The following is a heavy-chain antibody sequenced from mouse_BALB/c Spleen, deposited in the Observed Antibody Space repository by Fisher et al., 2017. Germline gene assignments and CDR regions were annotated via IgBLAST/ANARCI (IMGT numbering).Heavy chain of an antibody. J-gene: IGHJ4*01. Sequence: RFTISRDNPKNTLFLQMTSLRSEDTAMYYCARVYDAMDYWGQGTSVTVSS. CDR3: ARVYDAMDY. V-gene: IGHV5-17*02.